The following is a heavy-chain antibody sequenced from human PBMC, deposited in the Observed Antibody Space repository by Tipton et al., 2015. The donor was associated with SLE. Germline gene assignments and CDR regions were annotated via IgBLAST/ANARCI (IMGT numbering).Heavy chain of an antibody. CDR2: IYFTGST. CDR3: ARGGGSPSY. J-gene: IGHJ4*02. D-gene: IGHD2-15*01. Sequence: TLSLTCTVSGGSISSHYWSWIRQPPGKGLEWIGYIYFTGSTNYNPSLKSRVTISVDVSKNQFSLKLTPVTAADTAVYYCARGGGSPSYWGQGTLVTVSS. CDR1: GGSISSHY. V-gene: IGHV4-59*11.